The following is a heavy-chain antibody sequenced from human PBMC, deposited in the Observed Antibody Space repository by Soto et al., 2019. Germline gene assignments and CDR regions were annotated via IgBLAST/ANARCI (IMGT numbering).Heavy chain of an antibody. CDR1: GYIFTAYS. Sequence: ASVKISCKASGYIFTAYSMHWVRQAPGQGLEWMGVVNPSGGSTNYAQKFQGRITMTRDTSTSTVYMDLSSLTSEDTAVYYCAREENCSDGICYSEYFQRWGQGTLVTVSS. J-gene: IGHJ1*01. CDR2: VNPSGGST. CDR3: AREENCSDGICYSEYFQR. D-gene: IGHD2-15*01. V-gene: IGHV1-46*01.